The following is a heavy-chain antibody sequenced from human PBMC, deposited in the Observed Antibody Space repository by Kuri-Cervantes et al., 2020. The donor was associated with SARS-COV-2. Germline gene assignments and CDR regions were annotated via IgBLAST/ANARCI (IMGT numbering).Heavy chain of an antibody. D-gene: IGHD2-15*01. J-gene: IGHJ6*02. CDR2: ISWDGGST. Sequence: GGSLRLSCAASGFTFDDYTMHWVRQAPGKGLEWVSLISWDGGSTYYADSVKGRFTISRDNSKNSLYLQMNSLRTEDTALYYCAKEGYCSGGSCYSYYYYGMDVWGQGTTVTVS. CDR3: AKEGYCSGGSCYSYYYYGMDV. CDR1: GFTFDDYT. V-gene: IGHV3-43*01.